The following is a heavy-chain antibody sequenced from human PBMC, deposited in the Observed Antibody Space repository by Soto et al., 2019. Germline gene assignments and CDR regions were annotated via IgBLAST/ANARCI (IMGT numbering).Heavy chain of an antibody. CDR1: GGTFSSYA. CDR3: ARGMVPYGDYGDAFDI. D-gene: IGHD4-17*01. V-gene: IGHV1-69*13. J-gene: IGHJ3*02. CDR2: IIPIFGTA. Sequence: ASVKVSCKASGGTFSSYAISWVRQAPGQGLEWMGGIIPIFGTANYAQKFQGRVTITADESTSTAYMELSSLRSEDTAVYYCARGMVPYGDYGDAFDIWGQGTMVTVSS.